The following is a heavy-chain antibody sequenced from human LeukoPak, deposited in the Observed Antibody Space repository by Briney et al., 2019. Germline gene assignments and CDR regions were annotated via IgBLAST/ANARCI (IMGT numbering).Heavy chain of an antibody. Sequence: VASVKVSCKASGYTFTSYDINWVRQATGQGLEWMGWMNPNSGNTGYAQKFQGRVTMTRDTSISTAYMELSRLRSDDTAVYYCARDLRGREVSSNDYWGQGTLVTVSS. V-gene: IGHV1-8*01. CDR3: ARDLRGREVSSNDY. CDR1: GYTFTSYD. J-gene: IGHJ4*02. D-gene: IGHD1-26*01. CDR2: MNPNSGNT.